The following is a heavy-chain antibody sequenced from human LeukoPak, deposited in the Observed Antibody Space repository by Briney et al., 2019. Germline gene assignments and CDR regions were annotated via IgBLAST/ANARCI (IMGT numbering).Heavy chain of an antibody. CDR1: GYTFTSYG. J-gene: IGHJ4*02. CDR2: ISAYNGNT. D-gene: IGHD3-3*01. V-gene: IGHV1-18*01. CDR3: ARARITIFGVVIGYFDY. Sequence: WASVKVSCKASGYTFTSYGISWVRQAPGQGLEWMGWISAYNGNTNYAQKLQGRVTMTTDTSTSTAYMELSSLRSEDTAVYYCARARITIFGVVIGYFDYWGQGTLVTVSS.